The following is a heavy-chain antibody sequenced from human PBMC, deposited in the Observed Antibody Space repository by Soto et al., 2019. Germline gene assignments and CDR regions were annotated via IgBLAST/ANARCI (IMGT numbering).Heavy chain of an antibody. CDR2: ISSSGTYI. V-gene: IGHV3-21*01. Sequence: GGSLRLSCAASGFPFSDYAMNWVRKSPGKGLEWVSSISSSGTYIYYADSLKGRFTISRDNAKNSVDLQMNSLRADDTAVYYCARVRMYYSSSQAAYYLDYWGQGVLVTVSS. D-gene: IGHD6-13*01. CDR1: GFPFSDYA. CDR3: ARVRMYYSSSQAAYYLDY. J-gene: IGHJ4*02.